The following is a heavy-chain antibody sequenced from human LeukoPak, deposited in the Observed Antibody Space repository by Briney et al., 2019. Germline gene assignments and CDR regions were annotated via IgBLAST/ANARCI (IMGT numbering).Heavy chain of an antibody. Sequence: GSSVKVSCKASGGTFSSYTISWVRQAPGQGLEWMGRIIPILGIANYAQKFQGRVTITADKSTSTAYMELSSLRSEDTAVYYCARGIAVAGTPSWYYGMDVWGQGTRVTVSS. D-gene: IGHD6-19*01. CDR1: GGTFSSYT. CDR3: ARGIAVAGTPSWYYGMDV. CDR2: IIPILGIA. J-gene: IGHJ6*02. V-gene: IGHV1-69*02.